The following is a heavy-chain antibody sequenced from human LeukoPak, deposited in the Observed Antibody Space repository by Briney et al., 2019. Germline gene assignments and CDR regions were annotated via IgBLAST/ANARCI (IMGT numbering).Heavy chain of an antibody. CDR1: GGTFSSYA. D-gene: IGHD6-19*01. Sequence: ASVKVSCKASGGTFSSYAVSWVRQAPGQGLEWMGRIIPIFGTANYAQKFQGRVTITTDESTSTVYMELSSLRSEDTAVYYCGRDQYSSGWNVDAFDIWGQGKMVTVSS. CDR3: GRDQYSSGWNVDAFDI. V-gene: IGHV1-69*05. J-gene: IGHJ3*02. CDR2: IIPIFGTA.